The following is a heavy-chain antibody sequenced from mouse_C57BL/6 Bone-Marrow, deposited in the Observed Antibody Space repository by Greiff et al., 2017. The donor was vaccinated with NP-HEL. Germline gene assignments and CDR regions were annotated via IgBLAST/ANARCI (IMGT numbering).Heavy chain of an antibody. V-gene: IGHV1-53*01. CDR3: ARPDYYGSSSYAMDY. J-gene: IGHJ4*01. CDR1: GYTFTSYW. Sequence: QVQLQQSGTELVKPGASVKLSCKASGYTFTSYWMHWVKQRPGQGLEWIGNINPSNGGTNYNEKFKSKATLTVDKSSSTAYMQLSSLTSEDSAVYYCARPDYYGSSSYAMDYWGQGTSVTVSS. D-gene: IGHD1-1*01. CDR2: INPSNGGT.